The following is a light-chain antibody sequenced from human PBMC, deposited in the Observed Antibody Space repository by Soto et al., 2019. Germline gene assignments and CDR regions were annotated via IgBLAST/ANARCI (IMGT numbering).Light chain of an antibody. V-gene: IGKV1-12*01. CDR1: EAIASW. CDR3: QQVNSFPFT. CDR2: KSY. J-gene: IGKJ3*01. Sequence: DIQMTQSPSSVSASVGDRVTITCRASEAIASWVAWYQQKPGKDPKVLIYKSYILQSGVPSRFSGSGSGTDFTLTISNLQHEDVATYFCQQVNSFPFTFGPGTKVDIK.